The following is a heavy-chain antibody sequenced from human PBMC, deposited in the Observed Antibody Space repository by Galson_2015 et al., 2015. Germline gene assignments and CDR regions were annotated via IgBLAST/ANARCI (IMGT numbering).Heavy chain of an antibody. Sequence: SLRLSCAASGFTFSSYWMGWVRQAPGKGLEWVANIKQDGSEKYYVDSVKGRFTISRDNAKNSLYLQMNSLRAEDTAVYYCARDPSVAMIDAFDIWGQGTMVTVSS. V-gene: IGHV3-7*01. CDR2: IKQDGSEK. CDR1: GFTFSSYW. CDR3: ARDPSVAMIDAFDI. J-gene: IGHJ3*02. D-gene: IGHD3-22*01.